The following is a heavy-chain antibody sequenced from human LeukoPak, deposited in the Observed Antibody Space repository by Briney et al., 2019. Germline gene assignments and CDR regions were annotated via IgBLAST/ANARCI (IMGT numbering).Heavy chain of an antibody. J-gene: IGHJ5*02. CDR1: GGSFSGYY. Sequence: SETLSLTCAVNGGSFSGYYWSWIRQPPGKGLEWIGEINHSGSTNYNPSLKSRVTISVDTSKNQFSLKLSSVTAADTAVYYCARFSYPGPRVNRRFDPWGQGTLVTVSS. CDR2: INHSGST. V-gene: IGHV4-34*01. CDR3: ARFSYPGPRVNRRFDP. D-gene: IGHD6-6*01.